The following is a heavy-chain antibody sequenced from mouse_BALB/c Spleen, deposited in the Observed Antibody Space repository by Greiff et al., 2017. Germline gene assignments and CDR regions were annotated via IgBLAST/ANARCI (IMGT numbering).Heavy chain of an antibody. D-gene: IGHD1-1*01. CDR2: INPSSGYT. V-gene: IGHV1S26*01. Sequence: VQLQQSGAELVRPGTSVKISCKASGYTFTSYTMHWVKQRPGQGLEWIGYINPSSGYTNYNQKFKDKATLTADKSSSTAYMQLSSLTSEDSAVYYCASLTTVGGWFAYWGQGTLVTVSA. CDR1: GYTFTSYT. J-gene: IGHJ3*01. CDR3: ASLTTVGGWFAY.